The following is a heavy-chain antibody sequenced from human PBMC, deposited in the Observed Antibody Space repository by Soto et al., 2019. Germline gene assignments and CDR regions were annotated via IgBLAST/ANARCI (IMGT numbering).Heavy chain of an antibody. CDR3: AANSLGGGSQGDV. CDR1: GDTFSSYS. Sequence: QVRLVQSGAEVNKPGSSVKVSCKASGDTFSSYSIRWVRQAPGQGLEWMGGIVPIFGPTVYAPRFQGRVTITADGPTSTSYMELSGLRFEDTAIYYCAANSLGGGSQGDVWGQGTTVTVSS. J-gene: IGHJ6*02. CDR2: IVPIFGPT. V-gene: IGHV1-69*01. D-gene: IGHD3-10*01.